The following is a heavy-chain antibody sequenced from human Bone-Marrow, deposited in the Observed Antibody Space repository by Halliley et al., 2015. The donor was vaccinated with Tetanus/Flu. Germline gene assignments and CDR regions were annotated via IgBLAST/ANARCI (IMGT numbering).Heavy chain of an antibody. CDR3: AKDVLSSSWRYLDS. Sequence: SLRLSCAASGFTFDDYAMHWVRQAPGKGLEWVSGISWSSSSISYVDSVKGRFTISRDNAKNSLYLQMNSLRVEDTALYYCAKDVLSSSWRYLDSWGQGTLVTFSS. D-gene: IGHD6-13*01. CDR1: GFTFDDYA. CDR2: ISWSSSSI. J-gene: IGHJ4*02. V-gene: IGHV3-9*01.